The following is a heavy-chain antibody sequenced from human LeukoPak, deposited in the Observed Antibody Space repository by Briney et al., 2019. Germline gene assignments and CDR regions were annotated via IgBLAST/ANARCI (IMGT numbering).Heavy chain of an antibody. CDR3: ARVWDGYSGEDY. CDR2: ITSSSSTI. D-gene: IGHD5-18*01. CDR1: GFTFSNYN. Sequence: GGSLRLSCAASGFTFSNYNMIWVRQAPGKGLECVSYITSSSSTIYYADSAKGRFTISRDNAKKSLYLQMNSLRAEDTAVYYCARVWDGYSGEDYWGQGTLVTVSS. V-gene: IGHV3-48*01. J-gene: IGHJ4*02.